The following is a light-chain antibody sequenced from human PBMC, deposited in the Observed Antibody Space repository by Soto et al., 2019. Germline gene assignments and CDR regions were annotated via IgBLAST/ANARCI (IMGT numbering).Light chain of an antibody. J-gene: IGLJ3*02. V-gene: IGLV1-47*01. CDR2: RNN. CDR1: SSNVGTNY. CDR3: ATWDANLSGL. Sequence: QSVLTQTPSASGTPGQRLTISCSGSSSNVGTNYVYWYQHLPGAAPKLLIYRNNQRPSGVPDRFSGSKSGTSASLAISGLRSEDEADYYCATWDANLSGLFGGGTKLTVL.